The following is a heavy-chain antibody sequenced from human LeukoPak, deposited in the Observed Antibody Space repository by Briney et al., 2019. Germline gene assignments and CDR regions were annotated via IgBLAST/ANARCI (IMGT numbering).Heavy chain of an antibody. Sequence: PGGSLRLSCVASGFTFSNYGMHWVRQAPGKGLDWVAYTSFDGTVTSYADSVKGRLTISRDNSKNSLYLQVNSLRVEDTGVYFCAREPAAGPDFMFDLWGQGTLVTVSS. D-gene: IGHD6-13*01. J-gene: IGHJ4*02. CDR1: GFTFSNYG. V-gene: IGHV3-30*04. CDR3: AREPAAGPDFMFDL. CDR2: TSFDGTVT.